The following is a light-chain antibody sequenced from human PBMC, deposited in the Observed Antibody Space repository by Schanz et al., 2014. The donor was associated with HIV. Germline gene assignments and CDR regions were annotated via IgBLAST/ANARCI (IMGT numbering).Light chain of an antibody. J-gene: IGKJ1*01. Sequence: EIVLTQSPGSLSLSPGGRATLSCGASQRLSSSYLAWYQQKPGQAPRLLIYGASSRATGIPDRFSGSGSGTDFTLTISSLEPEDFAVYYCQQRSNWRTWTFGQGTKVEIK. CDR2: GAS. CDR1: QRLSSSY. V-gene: IGKV3D-20*02. CDR3: QQRSNWRTWT.